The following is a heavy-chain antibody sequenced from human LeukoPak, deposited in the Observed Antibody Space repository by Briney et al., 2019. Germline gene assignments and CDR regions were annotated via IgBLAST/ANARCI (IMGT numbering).Heavy chain of an antibody. CDR1: GGSISSGGYY. CDR3: ARDDRYYDISYYFDY. Sequence: PSETLSLTCTVSGGSISSGGYYWSWIRQHPGKGLEWIGYIYYSGSTYYNPSLKSRVTISVDTSKNQFSLKLSSVTAADTAVYYCARDDRYYDISYYFDYWGQGTLVTVSS. D-gene: IGHD3-9*01. J-gene: IGHJ4*02. CDR2: IYYSGST. V-gene: IGHV4-31*03.